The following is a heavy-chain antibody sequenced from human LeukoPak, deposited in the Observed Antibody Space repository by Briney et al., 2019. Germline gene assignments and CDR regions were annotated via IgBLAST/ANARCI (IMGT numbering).Heavy chain of an antibody. J-gene: IGHJ1*01. CDR1: GFTFGKYW. V-gene: IGHV3-74*01. D-gene: IGHD3-10*01. CDR3: ARDYYGSIDL. CDR2: INNDGST. Sequence: GGSLRLTCVASGFTFGKYWMHWVRQAPGKELVCISRINNDGSTVYADSVAGRFTISRDNARDTLYLQMNSLRVEDTAVYYCARDYYGSIDLWGQGTLVTVSS.